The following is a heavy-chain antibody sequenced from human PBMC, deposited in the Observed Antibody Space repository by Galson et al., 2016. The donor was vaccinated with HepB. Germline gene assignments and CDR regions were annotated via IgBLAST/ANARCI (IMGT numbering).Heavy chain of an antibody. CDR2: RYQNGNT. J-gene: IGHJ4*02. D-gene: IGHD1-1*01. V-gene: IGHV4-38-2*02. CDR1: DHSVRGGYY. Sequence: SETLSLTCTVFDHSVRGGYYWGWIRQPPGKGLEWIGTRYQNGNTYYNPSLESRVSISMDTSKNHFSLDLTSATASDTAVYFCANRWNFALFDNWGPGTLVTVSS. CDR3: ANRWNFALFDN.